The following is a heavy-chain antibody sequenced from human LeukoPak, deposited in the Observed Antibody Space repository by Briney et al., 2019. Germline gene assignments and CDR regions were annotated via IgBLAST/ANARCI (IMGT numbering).Heavy chain of an antibody. D-gene: IGHD2-2*02. CDR1: GYSFTSYW. J-gene: IGHJ4*02. Sequence: GESLKISCKGSGYSFTSYWIGWVRQMPGKGLEWMGIIYPGDSDTRYSPSFQGQVTISADKSISTAYLQWSSLKASDTAMYYYARLGYCSSTSCYMDYWGQGTLVTVSS. V-gene: IGHV5-51*01. CDR3: ARLGYCSSTSCYMDY. CDR2: IYPGDSDT.